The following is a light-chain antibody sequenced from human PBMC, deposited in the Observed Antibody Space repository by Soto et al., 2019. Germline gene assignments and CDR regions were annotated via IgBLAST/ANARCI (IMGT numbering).Light chain of an antibody. Sequence: DIRMNQSPSTLSASVGDRVTITCRASQSISNSFAWYQQKPGKAPKLLIHDASSLESGVPSRFSGSGSGTEFTLTISSLQPDDFATYYCQHYNSYSEAFGQGTKV. CDR1: QSISNS. CDR3: QHYNSYSEA. J-gene: IGKJ1*01. CDR2: DAS. V-gene: IGKV1-5*01.